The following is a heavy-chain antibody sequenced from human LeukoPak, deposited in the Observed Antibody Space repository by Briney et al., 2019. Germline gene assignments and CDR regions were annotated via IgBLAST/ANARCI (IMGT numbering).Heavy chain of an antibody. Sequence: PSETLSLTCTVSGDSVSSSSHYWGWIRQPPGKGLEWIGRIYYSGSTYYNPSLKSRVTLSVDTSKNQFFLSLSSMTAADTAVYYCVRHGQWLLRNAWGQGTLVSASS. CDR3: VRHGQWLLRNA. CDR2: IYYSGST. D-gene: IGHD6-19*01. CDR1: GDSVSSSSHY. J-gene: IGHJ5*02. V-gene: IGHV4-39*01.